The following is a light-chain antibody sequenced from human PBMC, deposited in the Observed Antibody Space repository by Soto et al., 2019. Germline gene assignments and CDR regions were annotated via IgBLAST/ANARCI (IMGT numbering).Light chain of an antibody. CDR2: KAS. CDR3: QQYGPYPYT. CDR1: QSVSIW. J-gene: IGKJ2*01. V-gene: IGKV1-5*03. Sequence: DIQMTQSPSTLSAFVGDRVTITCRASQSVSIWLAWYQQKPGKAPKLLIYKASTLQTGVPSRFSGSGSGTEFTLTISSLQPDDFATYYCQQYGPYPYTFGQGPKLEI.